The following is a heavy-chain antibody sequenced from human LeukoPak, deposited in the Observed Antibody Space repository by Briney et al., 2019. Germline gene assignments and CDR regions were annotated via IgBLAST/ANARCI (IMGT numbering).Heavy chain of an antibody. D-gene: IGHD6-13*01. CDR3: ARGYSSSWYYNRFDP. CDR2: IYYSGST. V-gene: IGHV4-39*02. J-gene: IGHJ5*02. Sequence: PSETLSLTCTVSGGSISSSSYYWGWIRQPPAKGLEWIGSIYYSGSTLYNPSLKSRVTISVDTSKNHFSLKLSSVTATDTALYYCARGYSSSWYYNRFDPWGQGTLVTVSS. CDR1: GGSISSSSYY.